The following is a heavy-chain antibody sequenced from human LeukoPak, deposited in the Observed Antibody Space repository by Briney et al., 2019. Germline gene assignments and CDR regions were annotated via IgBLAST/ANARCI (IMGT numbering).Heavy chain of an antibody. CDR1: GFTFSSYA. V-gene: IGHV3-23*01. Sequence: GGSLRLSCAASGFTFSSYAMSWVRQAPGKGLEWVSAISGSGGSTYYADSVKGRFTISRDNSKNTLYLQMNSLRAEDTAVYYCAKLSVELWLRLHFDYWGQGTLVTVSS. J-gene: IGHJ4*02. CDR2: ISGSGGST. CDR3: AKLSVELWLRLHFDY. D-gene: IGHD5-18*01.